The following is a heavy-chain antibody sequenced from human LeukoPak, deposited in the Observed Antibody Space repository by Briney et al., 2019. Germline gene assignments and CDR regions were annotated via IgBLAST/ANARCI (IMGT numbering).Heavy chain of an antibody. V-gene: IGHV3-74*01. D-gene: IGHD5-18*01. Sequence: GGSLRLSRAASGFTFSSYGMSWVRQAPGKGLEWVSRINSDGSSTSYADSVKGRFTISRDNAKNTLYLQMNSLRAEDTAVYYCARERGYSSSAFDIWGQGTMVTVSS. CDR3: ARERGYSSSAFDI. CDR2: INSDGSST. CDR1: GFTFSSYG. J-gene: IGHJ3*02.